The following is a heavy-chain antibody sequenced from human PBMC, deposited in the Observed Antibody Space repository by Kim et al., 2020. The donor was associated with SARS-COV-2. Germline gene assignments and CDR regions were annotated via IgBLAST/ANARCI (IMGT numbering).Heavy chain of an antibody. V-gene: IGHV6-1*01. CDR3: GRGWFGESGHYYYGMDV. J-gene: IGHJ6*02. Sequence: SQTLSLTCAISGDSVSSNSAAWNWIRQSPSRGLEWLGRTYYRSKWYNDYALSVKSRITINPDTSKNQFSLQLNSVTPEDTAVYYCGRGWFGESGHYYYGMDVWGQGTTVTVSS. CDR1: GDSVSSNSAA. CDR2: TYYRSKWYN. D-gene: IGHD3-10*01.